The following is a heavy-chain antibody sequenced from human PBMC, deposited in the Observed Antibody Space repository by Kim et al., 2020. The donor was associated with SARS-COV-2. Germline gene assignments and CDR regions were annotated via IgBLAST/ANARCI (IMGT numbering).Heavy chain of an antibody. V-gene: IGHV4-34*01. D-gene: IGHD6-19*01. J-gene: IGHJ6*02. CDR3: AREKRQQWMAMRDYYYGMDV. Sequence: RVTISVDTSKNQFSLKLSSVTAADTAVYYCAREKRQQWMAMRDYYYGMDVWGQGTTVTVSS.